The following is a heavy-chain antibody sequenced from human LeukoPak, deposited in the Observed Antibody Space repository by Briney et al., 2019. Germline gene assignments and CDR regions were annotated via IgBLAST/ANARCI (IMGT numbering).Heavy chain of an antibody. V-gene: IGHV4-59*08. CDR3: ARHSGSWGLVDY. CDR2: IYYSGST. J-gene: IGHJ4*02. Sequence: SETLSLTCTVSGGSISSYYWSWIRQPPGKGLEWIGYIYYSGSTNYNPSLKGRVTISVDTSKNQFSLKLSSVTAADTAVYYCARHSGSWGLVDYWGQGTLVTVSS. D-gene: IGHD6-13*01. CDR1: GGSISSYY.